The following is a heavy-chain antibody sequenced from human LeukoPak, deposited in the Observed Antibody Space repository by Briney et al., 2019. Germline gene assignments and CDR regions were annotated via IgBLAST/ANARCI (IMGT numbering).Heavy chain of an antibody. J-gene: IGHJ6*03. CDR3: ARHLPYYYDSSGYYFYYMDV. CDR1: GGSISSSSYY. Sequence: SETLSLTCTVSGGSISSSSYYWGWIRQPPGKGLEWIGCIYYSGSTYYNPSLKSRVTISVDTSKNQFSLKLSSVTAADTAVYYCARHLPYYYDSSGYYFYYMDVWGKGTTVCVSS. V-gene: IGHV4-39*01. D-gene: IGHD3-22*01. CDR2: IYYSGST.